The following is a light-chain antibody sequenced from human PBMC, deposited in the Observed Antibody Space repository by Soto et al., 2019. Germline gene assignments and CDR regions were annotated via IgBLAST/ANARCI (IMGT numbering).Light chain of an antibody. V-gene: IGKV3-20*01. CDR3: QQYGSSPLT. CDR2: GGS. Sequence: EIVLTQSPGTLSLSPGERATLSCRASQSFRSSYLAWYQQKPGQAPRLLIYGGSSRATGIPDRFSGSGSGTDFTLTISRLEPEDFAVYYCQQYGSSPLTFGGGTKVEIK. J-gene: IGKJ4*01. CDR1: QSFRSSY.